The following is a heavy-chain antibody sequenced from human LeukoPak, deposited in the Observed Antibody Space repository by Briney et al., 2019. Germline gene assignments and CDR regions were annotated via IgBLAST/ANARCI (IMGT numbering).Heavy chain of an antibody. CDR2: ISAYNGNT. Sequence: GASVKVSCKASGYTFTSYGISWVRQAPGQGLEWMGWISAYNGNTNYAQKLQGRVTMTTDTSTSTAYMELRSLRSDDTAVYYCARDVLRFLEWHPDFDYWGQGILVTVSS. CDR3: ARDVLRFLEWHPDFDY. D-gene: IGHD3-3*01. CDR1: GYTFTSYG. V-gene: IGHV1-18*01. J-gene: IGHJ4*02.